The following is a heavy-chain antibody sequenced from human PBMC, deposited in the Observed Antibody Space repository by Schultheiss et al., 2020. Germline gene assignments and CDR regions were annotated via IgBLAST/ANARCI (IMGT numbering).Heavy chain of an antibody. D-gene: IGHD2-2*01. Sequence: SETLSLTCAVSGGSISSSNWWSWVRQPPGKGLEWIGSIYHSGSTYYNPSLKSRLTISVDTSKNQFSLKLSSVTAADTAVYYCARPPYAWGQGTLVTVSS. CDR1: GGSISSSNW. J-gene: IGHJ5*02. CDR3: ARPPYA. CDR2: IYHSGST. V-gene: IGHV4-4*02.